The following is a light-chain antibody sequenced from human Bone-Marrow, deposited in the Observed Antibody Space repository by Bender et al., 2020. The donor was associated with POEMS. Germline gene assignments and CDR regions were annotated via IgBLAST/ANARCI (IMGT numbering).Light chain of an antibody. CDR1: SSDIGVYNY. Sequence: QSALTQPASVSGSPGQSITISCTGTSSDIGVYNYVAWYQHHPGKAPKLMIYDVSTRPSGVSYRFSGSKSGNTASLTISGLQAEDEADYYCSSYTSSSTLGFGGGTKLTVL. V-gene: IGLV2-14*03. CDR2: DVS. J-gene: IGLJ2*01. CDR3: SSYTSSSTLG.